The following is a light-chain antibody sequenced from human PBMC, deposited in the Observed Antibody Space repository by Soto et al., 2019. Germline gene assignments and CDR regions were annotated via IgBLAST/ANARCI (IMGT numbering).Light chain of an antibody. CDR2: KAS. CDR1: QSISNW. CDR3: QQYNTYPLT. J-gene: IGKJ4*01. V-gene: IGKV1-5*03. Sequence: DIQMTQSPSTLSASVGDRVTITCRASQSISNWLAWYQQKPGKAPNLLIYKASSLESGLPSRFSGSGSGTEFTLTISSVQTDDFATYYCQQYNTYPLTFGGGTKVEIK.